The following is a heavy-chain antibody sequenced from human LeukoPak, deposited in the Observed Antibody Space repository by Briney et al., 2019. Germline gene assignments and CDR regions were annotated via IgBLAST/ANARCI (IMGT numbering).Heavy chain of an antibody. Sequence: PGGSLRLSCAASGFTFSSYAMSWVRQAPGNGLEWVSAISGSGGSTYYADSVKGRFTISRDNSKNTLYLQMNSLRAEDTAVYYCAKEHSSGYYLTPYYFDYWGQGTLVTVSS. D-gene: IGHD3-22*01. V-gene: IGHV3-23*01. J-gene: IGHJ4*02. CDR1: GFTFSSYA. CDR3: AKEHSSGYYLTPYYFDY. CDR2: ISGSGGST.